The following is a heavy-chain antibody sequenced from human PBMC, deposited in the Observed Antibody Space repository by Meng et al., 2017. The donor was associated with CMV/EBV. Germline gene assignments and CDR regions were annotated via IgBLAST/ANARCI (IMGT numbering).Heavy chain of an antibody. CDR2: IYSGGSST. CDR1: GFTVSSNY. Sequence: LTCAASGFTVSSNYMSWVRQAPGKGLEWVSVIYSGGSSTYYADSVKGRFTISRDNSKNTLYLQMNSLRAEDTAVYYCAKPSTRDGYNYDYWGQGTLVTVSS. D-gene: IGHD5-24*01. V-gene: IGHV3-23*03. J-gene: IGHJ4*02. CDR3: AKPSTRDGYNYDY.